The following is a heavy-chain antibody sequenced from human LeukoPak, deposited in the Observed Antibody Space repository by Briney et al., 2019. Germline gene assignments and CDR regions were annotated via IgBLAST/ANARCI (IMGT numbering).Heavy chain of an antibody. CDR2: IIPILGIA. D-gene: IGHD1-26*01. Sequence: ASVKVSCKASGGTFSSYAISWVRQAPGRGLEWMGRIIPILGIANYAQKFQGRVTITADKSTSTAYMELSSLRSEDTAVYYCASSYYGGDYYYYYGMDVWGQGTTVTVSS. J-gene: IGHJ6*02. CDR3: ASSYYGGDYYYYYGMDV. CDR1: GGTFSSYA. V-gene: IGHV1-69*04.